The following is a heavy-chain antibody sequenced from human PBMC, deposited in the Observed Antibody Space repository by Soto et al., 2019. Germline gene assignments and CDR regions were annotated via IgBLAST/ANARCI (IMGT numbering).Heavy chain of an antibody. V-gene: IGHV4-4*07. J-gene: IGHJ5*02. CDR3: ERDVGAVGTDWFDP. CDR1: GDTITTSG. Sequence: GTLALTSVVSGDTITTSGGSWIGQAAGKRPEWIERIHSTGHGHCNPSLKRRVSMSMDTSEEKIYLELTFVIAADTAVHDCERDVGAVGTDWFDPRGQGTLVTVSS. CDR2: IHSTGHG. D-gene: IGHD6-13*01.